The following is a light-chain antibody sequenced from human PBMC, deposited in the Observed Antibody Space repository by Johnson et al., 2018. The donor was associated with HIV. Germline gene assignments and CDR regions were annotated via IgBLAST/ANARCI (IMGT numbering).Light chain of an antibody. CDR3: GTWDGGLSIYV. J-gene: IGLJ1*01. CDR1: SSNIGSDP. V-gene: IGLV1-44*01. CDR2: RNN. Sequence: QSVLTQPPSASGTPGQRVTISCSGSSSNIGSDPVNWYQQLPGTAPKLLIYRNNQRPSGVPDRFSASKSDTSATLGITGLQTGDEANYYCGTWDGGLSIYVFGTGTEVTVL.